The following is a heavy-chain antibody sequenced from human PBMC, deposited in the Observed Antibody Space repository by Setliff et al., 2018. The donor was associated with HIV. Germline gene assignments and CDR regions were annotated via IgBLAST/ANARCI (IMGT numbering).Heavy chain of an antibody. CDR2: ISASGGST. CDR1: GLTFSTHA. CDR3: AKGQDGLRYNWFDP. J-gene: IGHJ5*02. V-gene: IGHV3-23*01. Sequence: GGSLRLSCAASGLTFSTHAMSWVRQAPGKGLEWVSAISASGGSTYYADSVKGRFTISRDNSKNTLYLQMNSLRAEDTAVYFCAKGQDGLRYNWFDPWGQGTLVTVSS.